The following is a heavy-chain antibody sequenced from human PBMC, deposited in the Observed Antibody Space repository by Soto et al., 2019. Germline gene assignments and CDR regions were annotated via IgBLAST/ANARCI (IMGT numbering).Heavy chain of an antibody. V-gene: IGHV1-69*13. CDR3: ARDRYCGGDCPAWFDP. D-gene: IGHD2-21*02. Sequence: SVKVSCKASGGTFSSYAISWVRQAPGQGLEWMGGIIPIFGTANYAQKFQGRVTITADESTSTAYMELSSLRSEDTAVYYCARDRYCGGDCPAWFDPWGHGTLVTVSS. CDR2: IIPIFGTA. CDR1: GGTFSSYA. J-gene: IGHJ5*02.